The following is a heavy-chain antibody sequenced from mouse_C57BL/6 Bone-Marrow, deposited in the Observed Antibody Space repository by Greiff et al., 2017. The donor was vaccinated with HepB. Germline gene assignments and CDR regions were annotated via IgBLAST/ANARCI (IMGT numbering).Heavy chain of an antibody. Sequence: QVQLQQPGAELVKPGASVKMSCKASGYTFTSYWITWVKQRPGQGLEWIGDIYPGSGSTSYNEKFKSKATLTVDTSSSTAYMQLSSLTSEDSAVYYCARGHYYGSSYRFAYWGQGTLVTVSA. V-gene: IGHV1-55*01. CDR1: GYTFTSYW. J-gene: IGHJ3*01. CDR2: IYPGSGST. CDR3: ARGHYYGSSYRFAY. D-gene: IGHD1-1*01.